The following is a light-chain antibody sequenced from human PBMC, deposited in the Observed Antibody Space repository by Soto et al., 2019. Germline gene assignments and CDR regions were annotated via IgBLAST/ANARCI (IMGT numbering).Light chain of an antibody. J-gene: IGKJ2*01. CDR1: QSGNSSY. Sequence: EIVLTQSPGTLSLSPGERATLSCSASQSGNSSYLAWYQQKPGQAPRLLIYGASSRATGIPDRFSGRGSAIDFPLTLSRLEPEDFAVYCCQQYGSSPSYTFGHGKKLEIK. CDR3: QQYGSSPSYT. CDR2: GAS. V-gene: IGKV3-20*01.